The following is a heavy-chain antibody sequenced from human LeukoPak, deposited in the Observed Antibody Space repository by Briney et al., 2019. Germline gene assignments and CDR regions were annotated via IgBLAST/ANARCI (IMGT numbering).Heavy chain of an antibody. J-gene: IGHJ4*02. CDR1: GDSLGRYY. Sequence: PSETLSLTCNVSGDSLGRYYWSWIRQPPGKTLEWLGHVYFSGVTTYNPSLKSRVTISVDTSKNQFSLKLSSVTAADTAVYYCARESGVSGSTVDFDYWGQGTLVTVSS. CDR3: ARESGVSGSTVDFDY. V-gene: IGHV4-59*01. CDR2: VYFSGVT. D-gene: IGHD1-7*01.